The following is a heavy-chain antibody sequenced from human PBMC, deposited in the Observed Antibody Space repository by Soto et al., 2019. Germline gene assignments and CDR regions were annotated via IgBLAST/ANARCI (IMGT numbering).Heavy chain of an antibody. CDR1: GFTFSSYA. J-gene: IGHJ6*01. CDR3: VKVSGHYHTGGIPV. V-gene: IGHV3-23*01. CDR2: IVDSGAHT. Sequence: GGSLRHSCAASGFTFSSYAMSWVRQAPGKGLEWVSSIVDSGAHTFYTDSVKGRFTISRDNSKNMLYLQMNSLRADDTAVYYCVKVSGHYHTGGIPVWGQGTTVT. D-gene: IGHD2-15*01.